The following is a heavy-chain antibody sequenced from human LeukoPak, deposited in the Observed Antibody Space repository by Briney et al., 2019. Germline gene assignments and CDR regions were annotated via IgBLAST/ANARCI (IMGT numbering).Heavy chain of an antibody. D-gene: IGHD2-2*01. CDR3: AREYCSSTSCYFDY. Sequence: PSETLSLTCTVSGGSISSDYWSWIRQSPGKGLEWIGYIYYSGSTNYNPPLKSRVTISVATSKNQFSLNLTSVTAADTAVYYCAREYCSSTSCYFDYWGQGTLVTVSS. CDR2: IYYSGST. J-gene: IGHJ4*02. V-gene: IGHV4-59*13. CDR1: GGSISSDY.